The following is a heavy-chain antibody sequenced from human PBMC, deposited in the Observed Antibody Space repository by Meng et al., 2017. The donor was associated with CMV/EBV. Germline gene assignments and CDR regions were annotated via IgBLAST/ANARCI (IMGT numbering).Heavy chain of an antibody. D-gene: IGHD3-10*01. CDR2: INPNSGGT. J-gene: IGHJ6*02. CDR1: GYTFTGYY. V-gene: IGHV1-2*02. CDR3: ARDFANEGVYYYDYYYGMDV. Sequence: ASEKVSCKASGYTFTGYYMHWVRQAPGQGLEWMGWINPNSGGTNYAQKFQGRVTMTRDTSISTAYMELSRLRSDDTAVYYCARDFANEGVYYYDYYYGMDVWGQGTTVTVSS.